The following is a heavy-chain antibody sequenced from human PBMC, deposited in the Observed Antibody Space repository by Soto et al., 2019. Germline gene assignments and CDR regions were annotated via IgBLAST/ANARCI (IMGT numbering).Heavy chain of an antibody. CDR2: ISSSSSYI. D-gene: IGHD5-18*01. J-gene: IGHJ6*02. CDR3: ARRTPFNVDTAAYYGMDV. CDR1: GFTFSSYS. Sequence: PGGSLRLSCAASGFTFSSYSMNWVRQAPGKGLEWVSSISSSSSYIYYADSVKGRFTISRDNAKNSLYLQMNSLRAEDTAVYYCARRTPFNVDTAAYYGMDVWGQGTTVTVSS. V-gene: IGHV3-21*01.